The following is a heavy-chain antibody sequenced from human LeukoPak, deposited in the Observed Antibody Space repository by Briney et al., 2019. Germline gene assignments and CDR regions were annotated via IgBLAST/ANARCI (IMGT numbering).Heavy chain of an antibody. V-gene: IGHV4-59*01. D-gene: IGHD4-17*01. CDR1: GGSITSYY. CDR2: IYYSGST. CDR3: ARTPFWDYGYYFDY. J-gene: IGHJ4*02. Sequence: SETLSLTCTLSGGSITSYYWSWIRQPPGKGLEWIGYIYYSGSTNYNPSLKSRVTISVDTSKNQFSLKLSSVTAADTAVYYCARTPFWDYGYYFDYWGQGTLVTVSS.